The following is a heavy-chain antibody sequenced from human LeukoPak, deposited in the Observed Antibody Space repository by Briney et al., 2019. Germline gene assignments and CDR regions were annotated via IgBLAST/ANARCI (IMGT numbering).Heavy chain of an antibody. CDR2: ISGSGGST. CDR3: ARDPPYDFWSGYPGY. J-gene: IGHJ4*02. V-gene: IGHV3-23*01. Sequence: GGSLRLSCAASGFTFSSYAMSWVRQAPGKGLEWVSAISGSGGSTYYADSVKGRFTISRDNAKNSLYLQMNSLRAEDTAVYYCARDPPYDFWSGYPGYWGQGTLVTVSS. CDR1: GFTFSSYA. D-gene: IGHD3-3*01.